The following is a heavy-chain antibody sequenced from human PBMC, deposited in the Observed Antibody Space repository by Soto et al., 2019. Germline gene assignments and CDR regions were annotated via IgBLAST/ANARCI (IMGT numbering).Heavy chain of an antibody. J-gene: IGHJ6*02. D-gene: IGHD4-17*01. CDR2: ISYDGSNK. Sequence: QVQLVESGGGVVQPGRSLRLSCAASGFTFSSYGMHWVRQAPGKGLEWVAVISYDGSNKYYADSVKGRFTISRDNSKNTLYLQMNSLRAEDTAVYYCAKDLYDYYYYYGMDVWGQGTTVTVSS. CDR1: GFTFSSYG. V-gene: IGHV3-30*18. CDR3: AKDLYDYYYYYGMDV.